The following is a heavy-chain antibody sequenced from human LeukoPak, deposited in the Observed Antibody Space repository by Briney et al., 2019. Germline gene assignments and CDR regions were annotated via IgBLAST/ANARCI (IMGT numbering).Heavy chain of an antibody. Sequence: ATVKVSCKASGYTFTSYGISWVRQAPGQGLEWMGWISAYNGDTNYAQKLQGRVTMTTDTSTSTAYMELRSLRSDDTAVYYCARGPFHYWYYYDSSGYPFDYWGQGTLVTVSS. CDR3: ARGPFHYWYYYDSSGYPFDY. J-gene: IGHJ4*02. D-gene: IGHD3-22*01. CDR2: ISAYNGDT. CDR1: GYTFTSYG. V-gene: IGHV1-18*01.